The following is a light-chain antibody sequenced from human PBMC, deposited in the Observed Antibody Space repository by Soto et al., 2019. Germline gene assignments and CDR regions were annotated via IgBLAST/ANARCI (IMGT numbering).Light chain of an antibody. CDR2: GAS. CDR1: QSVSSSY. Sequence: EIVLTQSPGPLSLSPGERATLSCRASQSVSSSYLAWYQQKPGQAPRLLIYGASIMATGIPDRFSGSGSGTAFTLTIRRLEPKDFAVYYCQQYGSSPGTVGQGTKVDIK. V-gene: IGKV3-20*01. J-gene: IGKJ1*01. CDR3: QQYGSSPGT.